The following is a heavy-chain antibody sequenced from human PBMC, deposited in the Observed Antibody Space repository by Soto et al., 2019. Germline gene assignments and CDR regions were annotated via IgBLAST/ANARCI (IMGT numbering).Heavy chain of an antibody. V-gene: IGHV3-72*01. CDR3: ARLMGTSFDL. CDR1: GFTFSDHH. J-gene: IGHJ4*02. D-gene: IGHD2-8*01. CDR2: ARNKVNSSTT. Sequence: GGFLRLACAASGASGFTFSDHHMEWVRQAPGKGLEWVGRARNKVNSSTTAYAASVKGRFIISRDDSKNSLYLQMNSLKAEDTPVYFCARLMGTSFDLWGQGT.